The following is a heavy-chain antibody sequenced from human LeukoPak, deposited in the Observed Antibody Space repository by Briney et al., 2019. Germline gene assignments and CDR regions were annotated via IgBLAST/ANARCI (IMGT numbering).Heavy chain of an antibody. V-gene: IGHV3-43*02. Sequence: PGGSLRLSCAASGFTFDDYAMHWVRQAPGKGLEWVSLISGDSGSTYYADSVKGRFTISRDNSKNSLYLQMNSLRSEDTALYYCAKDVGYGMAAAGTWLDYWGQGTLVTVSS. D-gene: IGHD6-13*01. CDR3: AKDVGYGMAAAGTWLDY. J-gene: IGHJ4*02. CDR2: ISGDSGST. CDR1: GFTFDDYA.